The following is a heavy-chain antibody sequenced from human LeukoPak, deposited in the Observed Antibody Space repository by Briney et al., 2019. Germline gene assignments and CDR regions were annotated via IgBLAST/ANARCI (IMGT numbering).Heavy chain of an antibody. CDR2: IYSGGST. J-gene: IGHJ4*02. CDR1: GFTVSSNF. CDR3: TRDLSSNGRQDYFDS. Sequence: PGGSLRLSCAASGFTVSSNFMSWVRQAPGKGLEWVSVIYSGGSTYYADSVKGRFTISRDNSKNTLYLQMNSLRVEDTAVYYCTRDLSSNGRQDYFDSWGRGTLVTV. D-gene: IGHD1-26*01. V-gene: IGHV3-66*01.